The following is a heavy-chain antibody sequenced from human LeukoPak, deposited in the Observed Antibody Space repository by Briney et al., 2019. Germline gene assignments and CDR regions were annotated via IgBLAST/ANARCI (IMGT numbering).Heavy chain of an antibody. V-gene: IGHV1-24*01. Sequence: ASVKVSCKVSGYTLTELSMHWVRQAPGKGLEWMGGFYPEDGETIYAQKFQGRVTMTEDTSTDTAYMELSSLRSEDTAVYYCATQGREHRTTSGSYELEHGGQGTLVTVVS. J-gene: IGHJ1*01. CDR2: FYPEDGET. CDR3: ATQGREHRTTSGSYELEH. CDR1: GYTLTELS. D-gene: IGHD1-26*01.